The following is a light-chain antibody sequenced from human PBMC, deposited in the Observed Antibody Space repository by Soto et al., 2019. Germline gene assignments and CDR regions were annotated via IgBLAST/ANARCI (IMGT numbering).Light chain of an antibody. J-gene: IGKJ2*01. CDR3: QQSYSFPYT. Sequence: DIQMTQSPSSLSASVGDRVTITCRASHSLTKYLNWYQQKPGKAPKLLIYAASSLQSGVPSRFSGSGSVTDFTLTISSLQPEDYATYYCQQSYSFPYTFGQGTKVDIK. CDR2: AAS. CDR1: HSLTKY. V-gene: IGKV1-39*01.